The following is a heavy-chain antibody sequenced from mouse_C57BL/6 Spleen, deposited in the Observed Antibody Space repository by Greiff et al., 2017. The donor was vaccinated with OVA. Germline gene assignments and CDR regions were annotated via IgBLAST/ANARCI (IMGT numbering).Heavy chain of an antibody. J-gene: IGHJ4*01. CDR2: ISYSGST. CDR1: GYSITSDY. D-gene: IGHD3-2*01. V-gene: IGHV3-8*01. CDR3: ARRREGGQLWLRDAMDY. Sequence: VQLQQSGPGLAKPSQTLSLTCSVTGYSITSDYWNWIRKFPGNKLEYMVYISYSGSTYSNPSLKSRIFITRDPSKNQYYLQLNSVTTEDTVTYDFARRREGGQLWLRDAMDYWGQGTSLTVSS.